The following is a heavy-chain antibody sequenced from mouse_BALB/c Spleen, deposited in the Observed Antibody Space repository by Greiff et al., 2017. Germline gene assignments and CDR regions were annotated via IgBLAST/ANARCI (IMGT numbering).Heavy chain of an antibody. CDR3: ARGNHYDDAMDD. D-gene: IGHD1-2*01. J-gene: IGHJ4*01. CDR1: GFTFSDYG. CDR2: ISNLAYSI. Sequence: EVKLMESGGGLVQPGGSRKLSCAASGFTFSDYGMAWVRQAPGKGPEWVAFISNLAYSIYYADTVTGRFTISRENAKNTLYLEMSSLRSEDTAMYYCARGNHYDDAMDDGGQGTSVTVSA. V-gene: IGHV5-15*02.